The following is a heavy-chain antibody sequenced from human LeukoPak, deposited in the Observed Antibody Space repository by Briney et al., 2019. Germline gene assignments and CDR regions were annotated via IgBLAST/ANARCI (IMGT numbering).Heavy chain of an antibody. J-gene: IGHJ4*02. CDR2: FSGSGRST. V-gene: IGHV3-23*01. CDR3: TKGGHGDY. D-gene: IGHD2-21*02. CDR1: GFTFSSSG. Sequence: PGGSLRLSCAASGFTFSSSGMSWVRQAPGKGLEWVSGFSGSGRSTNYADSVKGRFTISRDNSKNTLYLQMNSLRAEDTAVYYCTKGGHGDYWGQGTLVTVSS.